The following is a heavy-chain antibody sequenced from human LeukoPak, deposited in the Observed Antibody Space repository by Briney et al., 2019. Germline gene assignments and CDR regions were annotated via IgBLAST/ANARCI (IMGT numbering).Heavy chain of an antibody. J-gene: IGHJ6*03. V-gene: IGHV1-8*01. Sequence: GASVKVSCKASGYTFTSFDINWVRQAPGQGLECMGWMNPINGHTGYAQKFQGRVTMTGDTATSTAHMELSSLTYEDTAVYYCARPTSRPSNYYHMDVWGKGTTVTVSS. CDR3: ARPTSRPSNYYHMDV. CDR1: GYTFTSFD. CDR2: MNPINGHT. D-gene: IGHD6-13*01.